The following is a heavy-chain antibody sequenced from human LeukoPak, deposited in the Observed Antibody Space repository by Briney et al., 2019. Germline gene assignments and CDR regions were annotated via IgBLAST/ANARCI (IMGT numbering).Heavy chain of an antibody. V-gene: IGHV3-30*18. CDR2: ISYDGSNK. CDR3: AKDEAEDIVVVPAAIDY. CDR1: GFTFSSYG. Sequence: GGSLRLSCAASGFTFSSYGMHWVRQAPGKGLEWVAVISYDGSNKYYADSVKGRFTISRDNSKNTLYLQMNSLRAEDTAVYYCAKDEAEDIVVVPAAIDYWGQGTLVTVSS. J-gene: IGHJ4*02. D-gene: IGHD2-2*02.